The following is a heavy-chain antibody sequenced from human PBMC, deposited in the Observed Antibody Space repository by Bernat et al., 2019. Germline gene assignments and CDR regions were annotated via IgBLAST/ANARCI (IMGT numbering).Heavy chain of an antibody. D-gene: IGHD3-3*01. Sequence: QLQLQESGPGLVKPSETLSLTCTVSGGSISSGGYYWSWIRQHPGKGLEWIGYIYYSGSTYYNPSLKSRVTISVDTSKNQFSLKLSSVTAADTAVYYCARAAYYDFWSGQYYFDYWGQGTLVTVSS. CDR3: ARAAYYDFWSGQYYFDY. CDR2: IYYSGST. CDR1: GGSISSGGYY. J-gene: IGHJ4*02. V-gene: IGHV4-31*03.